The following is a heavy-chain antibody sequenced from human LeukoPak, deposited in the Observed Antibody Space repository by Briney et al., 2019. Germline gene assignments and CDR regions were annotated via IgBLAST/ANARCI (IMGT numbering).Heavy chain of an antibody. V-gene: IGHV4-4*09. D-gene: IGHD3-3*01. J-gene: IGHJ6*03. Sequence: SETLSLTCTVSGGSISSYYWSWIRQPPGQGLEGFGYIYTSESTNYNPSLKSRVTISVDTSKNQFSLKLSSVTAADTAVYYCARRVYDFWSGYPYYYYYMDVWGKGTTVTVSS. CDR2: IYTSEST. CDR1: GGSISSYY. CDR3: ARRVYDFWSGYPYYYYYMDV.